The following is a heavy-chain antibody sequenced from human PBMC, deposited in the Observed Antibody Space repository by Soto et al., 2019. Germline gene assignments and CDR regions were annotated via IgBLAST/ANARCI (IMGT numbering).Heavy chain of an antibody. V-gene: IGHV1-18*01. J-gene: IGHJ4*02. CDR1: GYTFTNHG. CDR3: ARDLYPLAYYFDY. Sequence: QVQLVQSGAEVKKPGASVKVSCKASGYTFTNHGISWVRQAPGQGLEWLGWISGHNGITKYAQRLQGRVTMTTDTSTSTAYMELRSLKSDDTAVYYCARDLYPLAYYFDYWGQGTLVTVSS. CDR2: ISGHNGIT.